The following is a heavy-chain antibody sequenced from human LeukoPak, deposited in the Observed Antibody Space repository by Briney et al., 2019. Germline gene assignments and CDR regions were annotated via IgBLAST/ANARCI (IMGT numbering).Heavy chain of an antibody. V-gene: IGHV4-39*01. CDR1: GGSISSSSHS. CDR3: ARHSGLGVVSPYFDY. J-gene: IGHJ4*02. Sequence: SETLSLSCTVSGGSISSSSHSWGWIRQPPGRGLEWIGTMRHNDNGHYNPSLMSRVTISVDTSQNHFSLRLTSVTAADTAVYYCARHSGLGVVSPYFDYWGQGALVTVSS. CDR2: MRHNDNG. D-gene: IGHD2-21*01.